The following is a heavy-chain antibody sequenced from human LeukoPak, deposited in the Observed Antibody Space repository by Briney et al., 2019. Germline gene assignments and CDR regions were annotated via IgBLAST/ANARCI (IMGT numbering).Heavy chain of an antibody. Sequence: GGSLRLSCAASGFTFSDYYMSWIRQAPGKGLEWVSYINSSTSYTNYADSVKGRFTISRDNAKNSLYLQMNSLRAEDTAVYYCARVRAAMGPFDYWGQGTLVTVSS. D-gene: IGHD3-10*01. CDR3: ARVRAAMGPFDY. CDR2: INSSTSYT. V-gene: IGHV3-11*03. J-gene: IGHJ4*02. CDR1: GFTFSDYY.